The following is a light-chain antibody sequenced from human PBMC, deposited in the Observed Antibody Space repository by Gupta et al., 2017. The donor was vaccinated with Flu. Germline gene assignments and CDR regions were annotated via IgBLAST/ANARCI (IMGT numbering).Light chain of an antibody. Sequence: PAVLSSSLGDRATRSCRGRQNVGRFLVWYQQQPDHAPRLIISDASTSARGFPAMFGGSGSGTEFTLPISRHEPEDLAVYYCQHWYSCPLPFGQGTRVDIK. CDR3: QHWYSCPLP. CDR1: QNVGRF. V-gene: IGKV3-11*01. J-gene: IGKJ5*01. CDR2: DAS.